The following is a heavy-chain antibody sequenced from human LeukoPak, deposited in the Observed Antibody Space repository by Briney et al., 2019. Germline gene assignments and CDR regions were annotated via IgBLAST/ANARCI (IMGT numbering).Heavy chain of an antibody. J-gene: IGHJ4*02. CDR3: ARDFWGAYRVDFFDF. V-gene: IGHV3-7*01. Sequence: GGSLRLSCAASGFTFSSYGMHWVRRAPGKGLEWVANIKQDGSETYYVDSVRGRFTISRDNARNSLYLQMNSLRGEDTAIYYCARDFWGAYRVDFFDFWGQGALVTVSS. D-gene: IGHD3-3*01. CDR2: IKQDGSET. CDR1: GFTFSSYG.